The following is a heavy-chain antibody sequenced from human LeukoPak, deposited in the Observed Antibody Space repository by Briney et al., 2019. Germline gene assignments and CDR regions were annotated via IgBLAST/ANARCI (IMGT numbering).Heavy chain of an antibody. V-gene: IGHV1-2*02. D-gene: IGHD6-13*01. J-gene: IGHJ5*02. CDR2: INPNRGDT. Sequence: SVKVSCKASGYSFTGYYMHWVRQAPGQGVGWMGWINPNRGDTNYAQKFQGRVTMTRDTSISTAYMELRRVTSDDTAVYYCAREIRVAAAGRRNNWFDPWGQGTLVTVSS. CDR1: GYSFTGYY. CDR3: AREIRVAAAGRRNNWFDP.